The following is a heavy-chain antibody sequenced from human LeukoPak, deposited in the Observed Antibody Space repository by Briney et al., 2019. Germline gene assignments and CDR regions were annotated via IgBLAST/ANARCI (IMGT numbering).Heavy chain of an antibody. D-gene: IGHD3-3*01. CDR3: ARLRYNYDFWSGHLNNYYGMDV. J-gene: IGHJ6*02. V-gene: IGHV4-59*08. Sequence: SETLSLTCTVSGGSMHNYYWSWIRQPPGKGLEWIGYIYYSGSTNYNPSLKSRVTISVDTSKNQFSLKLSSVTAADTAVYYCARLRYNYDFWSGHLNNYYGMDVWGQGTTVTVSS. CDR1: GGSMHNYY. CDR2: IYYSGST.